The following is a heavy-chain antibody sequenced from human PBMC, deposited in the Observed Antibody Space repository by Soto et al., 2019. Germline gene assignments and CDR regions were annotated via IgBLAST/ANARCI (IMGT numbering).Heavy chain of an antibody. D-gene: IGHD4-4*01. V-gene: IGHV4-61*08. CDR3: ARGTSNWRWKFDF. Sequence: PSETLSLTCAVSGGSISSGGYSWSWIRQPPGKGLEWIGYIYYTGSTNYNPSLKSRVTMSLDTSKNQLSLRLTSVTAADTAVYYCARGTSNWRWKFDFWGKGILVTVSS. J-gene: IGHJ4*02. CDR1: GGSISSGGYS. CDR2: IYYTGST.